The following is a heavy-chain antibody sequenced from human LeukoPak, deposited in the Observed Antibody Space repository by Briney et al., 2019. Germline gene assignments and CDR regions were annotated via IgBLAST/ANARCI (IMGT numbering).Heavy chain of an antibody. CDR3: ARHPNLDY. CDR1: GYTFTDYY. CDR2: INPNSGGT. Sequence: ASVKVSCKASGYTFTDYYIHWVRQAPGQGLEWMGWINPNSGGTSYAQKFQDRVTLTRDTSIRTAYMELSRLTSDDTAVYYRARHPNLDYWGQGTLVFVSS. V-gene: IGHV1-2*02. J-gene: IGHJ4*02.